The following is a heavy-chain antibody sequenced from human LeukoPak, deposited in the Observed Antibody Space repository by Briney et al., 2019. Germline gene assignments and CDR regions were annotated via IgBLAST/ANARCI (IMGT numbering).Heavy chain of an antibody. J-gene: IGHJ5*02. D-gene: IGHD4-17*01. Sequence: SETLSPTCAVYGGSFSGYYWSWIRQPPGKGLEGIGEINHSGSTNYNPSLKSRVTISVDTSKNQFSLKLTSVTAADTAIYYCARLGLRGFGGFDPWGQGTLVTVSS. CDR2: INHSGST. V-gene: IGHV4-34*01. CDR3: ARLGLRGFGGFDP. CDR1: GGSFSGYY.